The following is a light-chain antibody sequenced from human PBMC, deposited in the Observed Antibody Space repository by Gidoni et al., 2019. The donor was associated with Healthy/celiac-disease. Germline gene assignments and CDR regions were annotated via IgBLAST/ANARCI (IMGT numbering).Light chain of an antibody. CDR2: AAS. CDR3: QQSYSTPPLT. V-gene: IGKV1-39*01. J-gene: IGKJ5*01. Sequence: DIQITQSPSSLSASVGDRVTITCRASQRSSSYLNWYQQKPGKAPKLLIYAASSLQSGVPSRFSGSGSGTDFTLTISSLQPEDFATYYCQQSYSTPPLTFGQGKRLEIK. CDR1: QRSSSY.